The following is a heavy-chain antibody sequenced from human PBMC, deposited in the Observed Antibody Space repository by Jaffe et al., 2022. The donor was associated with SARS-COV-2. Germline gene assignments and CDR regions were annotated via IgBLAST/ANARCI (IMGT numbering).Heavy chain of an antibody. CDR2: IKQDGSEK. Sequence: EVQLVESGGGLVQPGGSLRLSCAASGFTFSSYWMSWVRQAPGKGLEWVANIKQDGSEKYYVDSVKGRFTISRDNAKNSLYLQMNSLRAEDTAVYYCARDSYCSSTSCYLNYYYYGMDVWGQGTTVTVSS. CDR3: ARDSYCSSTSCYLNYYYYGMDV. CDR1: GFTFSSYW. V-gene: IGHV3-7*01. J-gene: IGHJ6*02. D-gene: IGHD2-2*01.